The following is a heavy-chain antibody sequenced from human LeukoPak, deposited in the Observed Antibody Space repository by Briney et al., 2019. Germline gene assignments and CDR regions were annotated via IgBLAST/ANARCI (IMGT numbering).Heavy chain of an antibody. CDR2: INSDGSST. CDR3: ARRSAAKDAFDI. Sequence: PGGSLRLSCAASEFSVGSNYMTWVRQAPGKGLVWVSRINSDGSSTSYADSVKGRFTISRDNAKNTLYLQMNSLRAEDTAVYYCARRSAAKDAFDIWGQGTMVTVSS. V-gene: IGHV3-74*01. CDR1: EFSVGSNY. D-gene: IGHD6-25*01. J-gene: IGHJ3*02.